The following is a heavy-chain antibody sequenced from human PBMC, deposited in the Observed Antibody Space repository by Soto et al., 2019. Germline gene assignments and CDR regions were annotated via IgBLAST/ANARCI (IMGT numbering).Heavy chain of an antibody. CDR2: IYHSGST. Sequence: LYLTRAVSGGSISSGGYSWSWIRQPPGKGLEWIGYIYHSGSTYYNPSLKSRVTISVDRSKNQFSLKLSSVTAADTAVYYCARGSGIVATNWFDPWGQGTLVTVSS. CDR1: GGSISSGGYS. V-gene: IGHV4-30-2*01. D-gene: IGHD5-12*01. CDR3: ARGSGIVATNWFDP. J-gene: IGHJ5*02.